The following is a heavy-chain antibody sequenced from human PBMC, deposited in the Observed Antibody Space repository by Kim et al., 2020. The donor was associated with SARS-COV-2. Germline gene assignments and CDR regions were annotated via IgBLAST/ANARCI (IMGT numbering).Heavy chain of an antibody. CDR3: AKELAAADHYYFDY. CDR1: GFTFISYA. J-gene: IGHJ4*02. Sequence: GGSLRLSCAASGFTFISYAMSWVRQAPGKGLEWVSAISSSGGSTNYADSVKGRFNISRYNSKNTLYLQMNSLRAEDTAVYYCAKELAAADHYYFDYWGQGTLVTVSS. D-gene: IGHD6-13*01. V-gene: IGHV3-23*01. CDR2: ISSSGGST.